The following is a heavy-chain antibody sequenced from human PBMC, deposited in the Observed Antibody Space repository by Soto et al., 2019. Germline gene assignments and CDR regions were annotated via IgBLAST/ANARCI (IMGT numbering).Heavy chain of an antibody. CDR1: GFTFSSYG. J-gene: IGHJ6*02. V-gene: IGHV3-33*01. Sequence: TGGSLRLSCAASGFTFSSYGMHWVRQAPGKGLEWVAVIWYDGSNKYYADSVKGRFTISRDNSKNTLYLQMNSLRAEDTAVYYCARDFCSSTSCSPARMDVWGQGTTVTVSS. D-gene: IGHD2-2*01. CDR3: ARDFCSSTSCSPARMDV. CDR2: IWYDGSNK.